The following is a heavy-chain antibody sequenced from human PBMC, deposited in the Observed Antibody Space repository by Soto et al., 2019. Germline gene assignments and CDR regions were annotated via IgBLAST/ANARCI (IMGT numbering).Heavy chain of an antibody. Sequence: EVQLVESGGGLVQPGGSLRLSCAASGFTFSSYSMNWVRQAPGKGLEWVSYISSSSSTIYYADSVKGRFTISRDNAKNSMYLQMNSLRDEDTAVYYCARGELLWFGEGGIWFDPWGQGTLVTVSS. D-gene: IGHD3-10*01. V-gene: IGHV3-48*02. CDR3: ARGELLWFGEGGIWFDP. J-gene: IGHJ5*02. CDR1: GFTFSSYS. CDR2: ISSSSSTI.